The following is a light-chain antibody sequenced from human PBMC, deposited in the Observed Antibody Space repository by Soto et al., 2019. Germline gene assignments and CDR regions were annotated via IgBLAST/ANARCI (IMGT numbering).Light chain of an antibody. V-gene: IGLV2-14*01. CDR2: QVT. J-gene: IGLJ1*01. CDR1: TRDIAGYNY. CDR3: TSFSSSTSLYV. Sequence: QCVRTQPASVSGSLGQSITISCTGTTRDIAGYNYISWYQQLPGKAPKLMIYQVTIRPSGISNRFSGSKSGNTASLTISGLQAEDEADYYCTSFSSSTSLYVFGTGTKVTVL.